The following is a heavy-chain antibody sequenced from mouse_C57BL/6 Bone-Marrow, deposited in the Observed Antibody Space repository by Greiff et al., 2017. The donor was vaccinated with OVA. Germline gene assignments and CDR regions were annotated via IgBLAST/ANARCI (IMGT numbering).Heavy chain of an antibody. CDR3: ARWDTTALATGYFDY. Sequence: QVQLQQPGAELVRPGTSVKLSCKASGYTFTSYWMHWVKQRPGQGLEWIGVIDPSDSYTNYNQKFKGKATLTVDTSSSTAYLQLSSLTSEDSAVYYCARWDTTALATGYFDYWGQGTTRTVSS. V-gene: IGHV1-59*01. D-gene: IGHD1-1*01. CDR2: IDPSDSYT. J-gene: IGHJ2*01. CDR1: GYTFTSYW.